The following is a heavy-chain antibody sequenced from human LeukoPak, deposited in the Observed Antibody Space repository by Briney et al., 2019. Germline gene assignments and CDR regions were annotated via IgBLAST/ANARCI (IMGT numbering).Heavy chain of an antibody. V-gene: IGHV3-7*01. CDR1: GFTFSSYW. CDR2: IKQDGSEK. Sequence: GGSLRLSCAASGFTFSSYWMSWVRQAPGKGLGWVANIKQDGSEKYYVDSVKGRFTISRDNAKNSLYLQMNSLRAEDTAVYYCATLTQDIVVVPAAGPNWFDPWGQGTLVTVSS. D-gene: IGHD2-2*01. J-gene: IGHJ5*02. CDR3: ATLTQDIVVVPAAGPNWFDP.